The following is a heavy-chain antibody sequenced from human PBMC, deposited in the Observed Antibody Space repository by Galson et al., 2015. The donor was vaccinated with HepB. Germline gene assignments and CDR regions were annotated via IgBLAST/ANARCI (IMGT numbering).Heavy chain of an antibody. V-gene: IGHV1-2*06. D-gene: IGHD2-15*01. J-gene: IGHJ4*02. CDR2: ISPNSGGT. CDR3: ARGGQYCSGGGCYGADY. CDR1: GYTFTGYY. Sequence: SVKVSCKASGYTFTGYYMYWVRQAPGRGLEWMGRISPNSGGTIYAQKFQGRVTMTRDTSISTVYMELSSLRSDDTAVYYCARGGQYCSGGGCYGADYWGQGTLVTVSS.